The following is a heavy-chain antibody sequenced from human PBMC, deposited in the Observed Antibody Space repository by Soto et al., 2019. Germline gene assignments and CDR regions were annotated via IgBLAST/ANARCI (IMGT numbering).Heavy chain of an antibody. CDR3: ARRLGGDYAHY. D-gene: IGHD4-17*01. CDR2: VYWEDDK. V-gene: IGHV2-5*02. J-gene: IGHJ4*02. CDR1: GFSLTTSGVG. Sequence: QITLKESGPTLLKPTHPLTLTCTFFGFSLTTSGVGVGWIRQPPGKDLEWLALVYWEDDKGYSPSLKSRLTLTNDTSKNQVVLTMANMDPVDTARYYCARRLGGDYAHYGGQGTLLSLSS.